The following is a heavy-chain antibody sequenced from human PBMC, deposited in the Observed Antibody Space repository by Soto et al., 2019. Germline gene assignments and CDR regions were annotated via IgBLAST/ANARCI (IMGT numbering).Heavy chain of an antibody. J-gene: IGHJ5*02. CDR3: ARERVLRSGWFDP. Sequence: QVQLRESGPGLVKPSQALSLVCSVSGDSITSGGYYWTWLRQRPGKGLEWICYIYFTGSAYYNPSLQSRMTMSVDTSKNQFSLRLSSVTAADTAFYYCARERVLRSGWFDPWGQGTLVTVSS. V-gene: IGHV4-31*03. CDR1: GDSITSGGYY. CDR2: IYFTGSA. D-gene: IGHD1-26*01.